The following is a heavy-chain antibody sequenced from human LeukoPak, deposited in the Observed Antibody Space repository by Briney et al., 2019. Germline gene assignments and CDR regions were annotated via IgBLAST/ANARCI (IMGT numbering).Heavy chain of an antibody. D-gene: IGHD3-10*01. CDR2: ISYSGST. CDR3: ARVRPPYYYGSGSYYNWWFDP. J-gene: IGHJ5*02. CDR1: GGSISSSSYF. Sequence: SETLSLTCTVSGGSISSSSYFWGWIRRPPGKGLEWVGRISYSGSTYYNPSLQIRVTISVDTSKNQFSLKLSSVTAADTAVYYCARVRPPYYYGSGSYYNWWFDPWGQGTLVTVSS. V-gene: IGHV4-39*01.